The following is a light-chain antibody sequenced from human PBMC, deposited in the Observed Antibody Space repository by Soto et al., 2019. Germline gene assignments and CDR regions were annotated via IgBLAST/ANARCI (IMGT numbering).Light chain of an antibody. CDR1: QRDSGH. V-gene: IGKV1-8*01. CDR3: HQYYSFPPWS. Sequence: IQMTQSPASVSASPGDRVTITSQASQRDSGHLAWYQQKPGGAPKLLIYSASTWQSGVPSRFSGSGFGTDFTLAISGLQSEDFATYYCHQYYSFPPWSFGQGTKV. CDR2: SAS. J-gene: IGKJ1*01.